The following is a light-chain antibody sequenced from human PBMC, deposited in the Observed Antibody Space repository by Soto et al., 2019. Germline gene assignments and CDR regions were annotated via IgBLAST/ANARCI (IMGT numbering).Light chain of an antibody. CDR1: SSDIGGYNY. CDR3: CSYSTSNTHNYV. V-gene: IGLV2-14*01. Sequence: QSALTQPASESGSPGQSITVSCTGTSSDIGGYNYVSWYQHHPGKAPQLIIYEVNLRPSGVSDRFSASKSGDTASLTISGLQAGDEADYYCCSYSTSNTHNYVFGTGTKLTVL. J-gene: IGLJ1*01. CDR2: EVN.